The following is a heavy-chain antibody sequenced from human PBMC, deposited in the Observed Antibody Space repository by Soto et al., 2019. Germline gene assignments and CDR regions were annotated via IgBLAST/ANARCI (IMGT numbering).Heavy chain of an antibody. Sequence: QVQLVQSGAELKKPGSSVKVSCKSSGSSFSNSAVTWVRQSPGQGLEWMGGIIPIFNTPNYPQKFQGRGAFTADDSTSTAYMELTSLTSEDTAVDYCASRPRNGYNRWGQGTLVTVSS. V-gene: IGHV1-69*01. J-gene: IGHJ4*02. D-gene: IGHD5-12*01. CDR3: ASRPRNGYNR. CDR1: GSSFSNSA. CDR2: IIPIFNTP.